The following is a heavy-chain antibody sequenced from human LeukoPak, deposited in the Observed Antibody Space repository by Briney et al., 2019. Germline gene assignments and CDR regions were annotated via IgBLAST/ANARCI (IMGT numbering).Heavy chain of an antibody. D-gene: IGHD3-22*01. CDR2: TYSGGRT. Sequence: GGSLRLSCAASGFIVSNNDMSWVRQAPGKGLEWVSLTYSGGRTYYADSVKGRFTISRDNSKNRLYLQMNSLRGEDTAVYYCARGCFYDRSPYCPFDYWGQGTLVTVSS. CDR1: GFIVSNND. CDR3: ARGCFYDRSPYCPFDY. J-gene: IGHJ4*02. V-gene: IGHV3-53*01.